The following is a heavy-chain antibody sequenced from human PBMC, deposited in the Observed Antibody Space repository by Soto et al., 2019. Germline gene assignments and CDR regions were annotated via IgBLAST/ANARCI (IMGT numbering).Heavy chain of an antibody. CDR1: GFTFSSYA. D-gene: IGHD3-22*01. CDR3: ARDYYKYYDSSGYYRSPAY. J-gene: IGHJ4*02. CDR2: ISYDGSDK. V-gene: IGHV3-30-3*01. Sequence: GGSLRLSCAASGFTFSSYAMHWVRQAPGKGLEWLALISYDGSDKDYADSVKGRFTISRDNSRNTLFLQMNSLRAEDTAVYYCARDYYKYYDSSGYYRSPAYWGQGT.